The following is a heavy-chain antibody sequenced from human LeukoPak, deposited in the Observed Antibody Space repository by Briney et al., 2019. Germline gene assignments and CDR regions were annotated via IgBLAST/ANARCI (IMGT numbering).Heavy chain of an antibody. CDR2: ISSSGSTI. J-gene: IGHJ4*02. CDR1: GFTVSSNY. Sequence: GGSLRLSCAASGFTVSSNYMSWVRQAPGKGLEWVSYISSSGSTIYYADSVKGRFTISRDNAKNSLYLQMNSLRAEDTAVYYCARLYDSSGYALILGVDYWGQGTLVTVSS. D-gene: IGHD3-22*01. V-gene: IGHV3-11*04. CDR3: ARLYDSSGYALILGVDY.